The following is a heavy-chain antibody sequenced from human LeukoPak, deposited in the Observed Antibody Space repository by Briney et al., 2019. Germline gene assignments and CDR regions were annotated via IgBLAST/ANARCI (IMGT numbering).Heavy chain of an antibody. CDR3: ATSGSYFRYYFDH. CDR1: GFPFNKYG. V-gene: IGHV3-48*04. Sequence: GGSLRLSCAASGFPFNKYGMLWVRQAPGKGLEWISYISSSSSTIYYADSVKGRFTISRDNAKNSLYLQMNSLRAEDTAVYYCATSGSYFRYYFDHWGQGTLVTVSS. J-gene: IGHJ4*02. D-gene: IGHD1-26*01. CDR2: ISSSSSTI.